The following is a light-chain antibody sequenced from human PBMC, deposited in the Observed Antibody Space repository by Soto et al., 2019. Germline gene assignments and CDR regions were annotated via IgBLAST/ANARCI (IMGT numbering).Light chain of an antibody. J-gene: IGKJ5*01. CDR2: ATS. CDR1: QSVSSIY. V-gene: IGKV3-20*01. CDR3: QQYGSSPIT. Sequence: EIVLTQSPGTLSLSPGERATLSCRASQSVSSIYLAWYQQKPGQAPSLLIYATSSRATGIPDRFSGSGSGTDFSLTISRLEPEDFAVYYCQQYGSSPITFGQGTRL.